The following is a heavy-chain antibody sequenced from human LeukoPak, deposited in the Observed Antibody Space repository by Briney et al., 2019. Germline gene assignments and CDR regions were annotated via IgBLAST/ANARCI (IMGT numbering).Heavy chain of an antibody. CDR3: AKNGQSGFSFDP. D-gene: IGHD5-12*01. V-gene: IGHV4-34*01. Sequence: SETLSLTCAVYGGSLNGHYWSWIRQSPGKGLEWIGEGNDGGGTKFNPSLKSRVTISADTSKNQFSLKLSSVTAADTAVYHCAKNGQSGFSFDPWGQGTLVTVSS. J-gene: IGHJ5*02. CDR1: GGSLNGHY. CDR2: GNDGGGT.